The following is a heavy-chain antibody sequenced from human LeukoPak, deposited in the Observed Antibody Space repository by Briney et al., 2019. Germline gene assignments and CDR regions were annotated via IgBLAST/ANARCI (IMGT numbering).Heavy chain of an antibody. J-gene: IGHJ3*02. CDR3: ARNPAPILAAADSDDAFDI. Sequence: PGGSLRLSCAASGFTFSSYWMSWVRQAPGKGLEWVANIKQDGREKYYVDSVKGRFTISRDNAKNSLYLQMNSLRAEDTAVYYCARNPAPILAAADSDDAFDIWGQGTMVTVSS. D-gene: IGHD6-13*01. CDR2: IKQDGREK. CDR1: GFTFSSYW. V-gene: IGHV3-7*03.